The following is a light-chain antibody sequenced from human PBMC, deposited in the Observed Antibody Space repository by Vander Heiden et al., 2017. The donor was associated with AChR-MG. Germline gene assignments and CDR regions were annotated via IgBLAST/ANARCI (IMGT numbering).Light chain of an antibody. CDR1: RGSIASNY. Sequence: NFMLTQPHSVSESPGKTVTISCTRTRGSIASNYVQWYQQRPGSAPTTVIYEDNQRPSGVPDRFSGSIDSSSNSASLTISGLKTEDEADYYCQSYDPSTVVFGGGTKLTVL. J-gene: IGLJ2*01. CDR3: QSYDPSTVV. CDR2: EDN. V-gene: IGLV6-57*03.